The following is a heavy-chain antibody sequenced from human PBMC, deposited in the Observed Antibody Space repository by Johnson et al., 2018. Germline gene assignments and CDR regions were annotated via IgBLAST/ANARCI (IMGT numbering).Heavy chain of an antibody. J-gene: IGHJ6*03. V-gene: IGHV3-30*18. Sequence: QVQLVETGGGVVQPGRSLRLSCVVPGFTFTNYGLHWVRQAPGKGLEWVAVISKDGSNKYYADSVKGRFTISRDNSKSTLFLQMNSLKSEDTAVYYCAKGDDRQPDYMDVWGKGTAVTVSS. D-gene: IGHD1-1*01. CDR2: ISKDGSNK. CDR1: GFTFTNYG. CDR3: AKGDDRQPDYMDV.